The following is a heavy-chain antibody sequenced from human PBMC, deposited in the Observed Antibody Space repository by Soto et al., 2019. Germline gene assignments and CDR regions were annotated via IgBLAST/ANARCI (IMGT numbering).Heavy chain of an antibody. Sequence: QVQLVESGGGVVQPGRSLRLSCAASGFTFSSYGMHWVRQAPGKGLEWVAVISYDGSNKYYADSVKGRFTISRDNSKNTLYLQMNSLRAEDTAVYYCAKDRVVGAIDYYYYGMDVWGQGTTVTVSS. V-gene: IGHV3-30*18. CDR1: GFTFSSYG. D-gene: IGHD1-26*01. CDR3: AKDRVVGAIDYYYYGMDV. J-gene: IGHJ6*02. CDR2: ISYDGSNK.